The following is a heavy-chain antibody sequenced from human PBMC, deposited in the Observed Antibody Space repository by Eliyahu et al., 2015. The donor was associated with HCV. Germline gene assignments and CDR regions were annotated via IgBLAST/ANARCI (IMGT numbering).Heavy chain of an antibody. J-gene: IGHJ4*02. V-gene: IGHV3-7*01. D-gene: IGHD6-19*01. CDR3: AGGRGWLIEN. Sequence: EVQLVESGGGLVQPGGSLRLSCAASGFTFXHHGMTWXRKAPGKGLXWVAXVKXDGIEKNYLDXVKGRFXISRGNAKNSLSLHMNSLRVEDTAVYYCAGGRGWLIENWGQGTXVTVSS. CDR1: GFTFXHHG. CDR2: VKXDGIEK.